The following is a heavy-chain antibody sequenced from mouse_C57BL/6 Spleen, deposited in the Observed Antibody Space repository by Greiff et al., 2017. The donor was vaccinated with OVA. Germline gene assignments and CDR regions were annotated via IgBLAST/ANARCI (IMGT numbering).Heavy chain of an antibody. CDR3: TTRYYYYAMDY. J-gene: IGHJ4*01. Sequence: EVQLVESGGGLVQPGGSMKLSCVASGFTFSNYWMNWVRQSPEKGLEWVAQIRLKSDNYATHYAESVKGRFTISRDDSKSSVYLQMNNLRAEDTGIYYCTTRYYYYAMDYWGQGTSVTVSS. CDR1: GFTFSNYW. CDR2: IRLKSDNYAT. V-gene: IGHV6-3*01.